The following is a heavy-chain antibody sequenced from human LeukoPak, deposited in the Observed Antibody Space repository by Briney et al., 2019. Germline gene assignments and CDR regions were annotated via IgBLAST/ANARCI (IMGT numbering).Heavy chain of an antibody. J-gene: IGHJ4*02. D-gene: IGHD2/OR15-2a*01. CDR1: GFFFVNFG. V-gene: IGHV3-30*02. Sequence: GGSLRLSCAPAGFFFVNFGFHWLRQAPGKGLEWVAFIRYDGSLTDYADSMKGRFTVARDNSKNTVSLHMNSLRPEDAAVYYCGKIAVARQDEYYFDSWGQGTLVAVSS. CDR2: IRYDGSLT. CDR3: GKIAVARQDEYYFDS.